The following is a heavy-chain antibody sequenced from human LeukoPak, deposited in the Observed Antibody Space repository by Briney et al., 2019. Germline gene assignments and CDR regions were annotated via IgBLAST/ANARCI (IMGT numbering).Heavy chain of an antibody. V-gene: IGHV3-23*01. CDR1: GFTFSSYA. Sequence: GGSLRLPCAASGFTFSSYAMSWVRQAPGKGLEWVSLINDSGGNTYYADSVKGRFTISRDNSKNTLFLQMSSLRAEDTAVYYCAKTSAGIRGGYFDYWGQGTLVTVSS. CDR3: AKTSAGIRGGYFDY. CDR2: INDSGGNT. D-gene: IGHD3-10*01. J-gene: IGHJ4*02.